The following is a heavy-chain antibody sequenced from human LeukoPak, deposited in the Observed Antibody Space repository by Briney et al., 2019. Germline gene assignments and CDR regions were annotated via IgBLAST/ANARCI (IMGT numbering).Heavy chain of an antibody. CDR2: INPSGSTT. J-gene: IGHJ5*01. CDR3: ARETSDS. V-gene: IGHV1-46*01. D-gene: IGHD1-1*01. CDR1: AYTFTIYF. Sequence: ASVTVSFTSSAYTFTIYFMHWVRQAPGQGLEWLGMINPSGSTTTYAQKFQGRVTMTRDTSTSTVYMELSSLRSEDTAVYYCARETSDSWGQGTLVTVSS.